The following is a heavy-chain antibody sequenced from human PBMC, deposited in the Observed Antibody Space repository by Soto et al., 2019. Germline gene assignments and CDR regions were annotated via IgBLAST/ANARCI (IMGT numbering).Heavy chain of an antibody. CDR1: GFTFSSYG. D-gene: IGHD1-26*01. J-gene: IGHJ6*02. CDR3: AKDVVVGATTGLGDYYYYYGMDV. Sequence: GGSLRLSCAASGFTFSSYGMHWVRQAPGKXLEWVAVISYDGSNKYYADSVKGRFTISRDNSKNTLYLQMNSLRAEDTAVYYCAKDVVVGATTGLGDYYYYYGMDVWGQGTTVTVSS. V-gene: IGHV3-30*18. CDR2: ISYDGSNK.